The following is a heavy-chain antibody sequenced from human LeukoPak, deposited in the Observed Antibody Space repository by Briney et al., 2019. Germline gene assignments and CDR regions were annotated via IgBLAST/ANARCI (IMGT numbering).Heavy chain of an antibody. CDR1: GFTFSSYA. CDR2: LSGSGGST. Sequence: GGSLRLSCAASGFTFSSYAMSWVRQAPGKGLEWVSGLSGSGGSTYYADSVKGRFTISRDNSKNTVYLQMNSLRAEDTAVYYCARWYYDILTGYRTCDYWGQGTLVTVSS. V-gene: IGHV3-23*01. D-gene: IGHD3-9*01. J-gene: IGHJ4*02. CDR3: ARWYYDILTGYRTCDY.